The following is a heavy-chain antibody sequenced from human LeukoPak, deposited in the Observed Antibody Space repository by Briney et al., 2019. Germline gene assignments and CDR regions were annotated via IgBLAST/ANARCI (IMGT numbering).Heavy chain of an antibody. J-gene: IGHJ5*02. Sequence: SETLSLTCNVSGGSFTNYYWSWIRQTPEKGLEWIGQINHSGDTSYDPSLRSRVTLSVDRSKNQFSLKVTSVTAADTGVYYCARGPGTVGLSPWGQGTLVTVSS. CDR1: GGSFTNYY. V-gene: IGHV4-34*01. D-gene: IGHD1/OR15-1a*01. CDR3: ARGPGTVGLSP. CDR2: INHSGDT.